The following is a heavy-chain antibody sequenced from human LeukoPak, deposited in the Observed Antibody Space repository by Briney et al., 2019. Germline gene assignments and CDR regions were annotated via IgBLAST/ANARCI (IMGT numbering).Heavy chain of an antibody. J-gene: IGHJ4*02. Sequence: VASVKVSCKASGYTFTSYYMHWVRQAPGQGLEWMGIINPSGGSTSYAQKFQGRVTMTRDTSTSTVYTELSSLRSEDTAVYYCARTNLGYCSSTSCYTAFDYWGQGTLVTVSS. CDR3: ARTNLGYCSSTSCYTAFDY. D-gene: IGHD2-2*02. V-gene: IGHV1-46*01. CDR1: GYTFTSYY. CDR2: INPSGGST.